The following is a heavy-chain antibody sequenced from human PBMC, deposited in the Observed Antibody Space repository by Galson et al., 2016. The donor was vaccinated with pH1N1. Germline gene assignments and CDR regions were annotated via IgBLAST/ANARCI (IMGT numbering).Heavy chain of an antibody. CDR1: GGSISSGGYY. D-gene: IGHD3-22*01. Sequence: TLSLTCTVSGGSISSGGYYWSWIRQHPGKGLGWIGYIYYSGSTYYNPSLKSRVTISVDTSKNQFSLKLSSVTAADTAVYYCARNGNYYDSSGYYYSGVWAFDIWGQGTMVTVSS. V-gene: IGHV4-31*03. CDR2: IYYSGST. J-gene: IGHJ3*02. CDR3: ARNGNYYDSSGYYYSGVWAFDI.